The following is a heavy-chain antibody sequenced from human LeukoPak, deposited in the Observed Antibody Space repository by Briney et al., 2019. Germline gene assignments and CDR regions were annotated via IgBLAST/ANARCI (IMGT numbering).Heavy chain of an antibody. CDR1: GYSFTSYW. J-gene: IGHJ6*02. CDR3: ARLRTTITGTTAYYYGMDV. D-gene: IGHD1-7*01. Sequence: GESQKISCKGSGYSFTSYWIGWVRQMPGKGLEWMGIIYPGDSDTRYSPSFQGQVTISADKSISTAYLQWSSLKASDTAMYYCARLRTTITGTTAYYYGMDVWGQGTTVTVSS. CDR2: IYPGDSDT. V-gene: IGHV5-51*01.